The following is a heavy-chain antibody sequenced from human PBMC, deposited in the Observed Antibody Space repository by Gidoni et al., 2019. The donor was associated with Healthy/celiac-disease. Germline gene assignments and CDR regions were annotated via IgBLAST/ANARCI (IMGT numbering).Heavy chain of an antibody. J-gene: IGHJ4*02. CDR3: ARARGGSRVSIAAAGYFDY. V-gene: IGHV4-4*02. CDR2: IYHSGST. Sequence: QVQLQESGPGLVKPSGPLSLTCAVSGGPITSGNCWSWVRQPPGKGLEWIGEIYHSGSTNYNPSLKSRVTISVDKSKNQFSLKLSSVTAADTAVYYCARARGGSRVSIAAAGYFDYWGQGTLVTVSS. D-gene: IGHD6-13*01. CDR1: GGPITSGNC.